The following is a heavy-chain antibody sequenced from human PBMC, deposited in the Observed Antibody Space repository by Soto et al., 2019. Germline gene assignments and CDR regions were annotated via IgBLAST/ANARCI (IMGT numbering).Heavy chain of an antibody. CDR1: GFTFSRYG. CDR2: ISSSSSTI. CDR3: ARDGYCVSTTCYFLPDV. D-gene: IGHD2-2*03. Sequence: EVQVVESGGGLVQPGGSLRLSCAASGFTFSRYGMNWVRQAAGKGLEWVAYISSSSSTIYYADSVKGRFTISRDNAKNSLYLQMNSLRDEDTAVYYCARDGYCVSTTCYFLPDVWGQGTTVTVSS. V-gene: IGHV3-48*02. J-gene: IGHJ6*02.